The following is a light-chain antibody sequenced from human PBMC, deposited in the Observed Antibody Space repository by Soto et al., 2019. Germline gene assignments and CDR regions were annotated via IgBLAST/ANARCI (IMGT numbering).Light chain of an antibody. J-gene: IGKJ1*01. CDR3: QQYDSFPRT. CDR1: QSISSW. Sequence: DIQMTQSPSTLSASVGDRVSITCRASQSISSWVAWYQQIPWKAPKFLIYDASRLESGVPSRFSGSGSGTEFTLTISSLQPDDFATYYCQQYDSFPRTFGQGTKVEIK. V-gene: IGKV1-5*01. CDR2: DAS.